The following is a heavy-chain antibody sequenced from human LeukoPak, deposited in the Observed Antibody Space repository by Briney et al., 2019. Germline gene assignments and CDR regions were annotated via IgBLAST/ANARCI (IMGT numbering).Heavy chain of an antibody. V-gene: IGHV1-24*01. CDR2: FDPEDGET. CDR1: GYTLTELS. D-gene: IGHD2-8*01. CDR3: ATYPGVSGRYYFDY. Sequence: ASVKVSCKVSGYTLTELSIHWVRQAPGKGLGWMGGFDPEDGETIYEQKFQGRVTMTEDTSTDTTYMELSSLRSEDTAVYYCATYPGVSGRYYFDYWGQGTLVTVSS. J-gene: IGHJ4*02.